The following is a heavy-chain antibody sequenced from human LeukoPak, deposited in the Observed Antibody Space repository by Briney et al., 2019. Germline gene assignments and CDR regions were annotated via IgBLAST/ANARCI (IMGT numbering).Heavy chain of an antibody. V-gene: IGHV3-48*01. D-gene: IGHD2-21*01. CDR3: ARVIEIADNWFDP. CDR2: ISGSSSTM. Sequence: GGSLRLSCAASGFTFSSYSMNWVRQAPGKGLEWVSYISGSSSTMYYADSVRGRFTISRDNAKNSLYLQMNSLRAEDTAVYYCARVIEIADNWFDPWGQGTLVTVSS. J-gene: IGHJ5*02. CDR1: GFTFSSYS.